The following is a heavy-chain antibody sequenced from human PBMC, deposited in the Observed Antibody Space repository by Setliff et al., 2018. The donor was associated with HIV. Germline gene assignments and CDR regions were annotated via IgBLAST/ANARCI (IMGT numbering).Heavy chain of an antibody. V-gene: IGHV4-34*01. Sequence: PSETLSLTCAVYGRSLSGYYWSWIRQPPGKGLEWIGEINQSGSTNYNPSLKSRVTISVDTSKNQFSLKLRSVTAADTAVYYCARSTYYFDSSGYKYDWFDPWGQGTRVTVSS. CDR1: GRSLSGYY. D-gene: IGHD3-22*01. J-gene: IGHJ5*02. CDR2: INQSGST. CDR3: ARSTYYFDSSGYKYDWFDP.